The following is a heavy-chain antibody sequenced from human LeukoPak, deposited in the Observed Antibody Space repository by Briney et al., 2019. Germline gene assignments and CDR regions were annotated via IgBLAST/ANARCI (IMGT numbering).Heavy chain of an antibody. V-gene: IGHV3-30-3*01. CDR1: GFTFSSYA. Sequence: GGSLRLSCAASGFTFSSYAMHWVRQAPGKGLEWVAVISYDGSNKYYADSVKGRFTISRDNSKNTLYLQMNSLRAEDTAVYYCATTQSIAARDYYYYMDVWGKGTTVTVSS. CDR2: ISYDGSNK. CDR3: ATTQSIAARDYYYYMDV. J-gene: IGHJ6*03. D-gene: IGHD6-6*01.